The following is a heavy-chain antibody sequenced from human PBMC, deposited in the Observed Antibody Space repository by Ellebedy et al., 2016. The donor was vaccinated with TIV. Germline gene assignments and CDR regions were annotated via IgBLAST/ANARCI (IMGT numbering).Heavy chain of an antibody. CDR2: IIPIFGTA. V-gene: IGHV1-69*13. Sequence: SVKVSXXASGGTFSSYAISWVRQAPGQGLEWMGGIIPIFGTANYAQKFQGRVTITADESTSTAYMELSSLRSEDTAVYYCARDCSSTSCYNTFDYWGQGTLVTVSS. J-gene: IGHJ4*02. CDR3: ARDCSSTSCYNTFDY. D-gene: IGHD2-2*02. CDR1: GGTFSSYA.